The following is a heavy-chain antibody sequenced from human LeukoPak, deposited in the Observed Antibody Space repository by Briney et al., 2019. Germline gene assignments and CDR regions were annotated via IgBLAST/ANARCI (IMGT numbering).Heavy chain of an antibody. CDR2: ISGSGGST. CDR1: GFTFSSYA. V-gene: IGHV3-23*01. Sequence: HGGSLRLSCAASGFTFSSYAMSWVRQAPGKGLKWVSAISGSGGSTYYADSVKGRFTISRDNSKNTLYLQMNSLRAEDTAVYYCAKDPIPLLWFGESFDLWGRGTLVTVSS. D-gene: IGHD3-10*01. J-gene: IGHJ2*01. CDR3: AKDPIPLLWFGESFDL.